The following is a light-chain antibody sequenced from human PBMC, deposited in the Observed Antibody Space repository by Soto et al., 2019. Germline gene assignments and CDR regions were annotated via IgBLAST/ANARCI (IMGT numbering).Light chain of an antibody. CDR2: DAS. CDR3: QHYDNLPV. V-gene: IGKV1-33*01. CDR1: QDISNY. J-gene: IGKJ3*01. Sequence: DIQMTQSPSSLSASVGDRVTITCQASQDISNYLNWYQQKPGKAPKLLIYDASNLETGVPSRFSGIGSGTDFTFTISSLQPEDIATYYCQHYDNLPVFGPGTKVDIK.